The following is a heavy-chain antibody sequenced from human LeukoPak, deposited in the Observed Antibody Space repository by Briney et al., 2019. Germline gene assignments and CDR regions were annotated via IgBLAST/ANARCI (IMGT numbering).Heavy chain of an antibody. CDR3: AKDKGIVAAVSAFDI. V-gene: IGHV3-30*02. CDR1: GFTFSDYG. Sequence: GGSLRLSCAASGFTFSDYGMHWVRQAPGKGLEWVAFIRYDGSNKYYADSVKGRFTISRDNSKNTLYLQMNSLRAEDTAVYYCAKDKGIVAAVSAFDIWGQGTMVTVSS. CDR2: IRYDGSNK. D-gene: IGHD6-13*01. J-gene: IGHJ3*02.